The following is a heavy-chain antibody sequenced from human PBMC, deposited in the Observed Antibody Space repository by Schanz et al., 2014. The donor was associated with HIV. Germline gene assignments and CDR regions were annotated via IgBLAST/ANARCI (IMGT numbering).Heavy chain of an antibody. CDR2: SWYDGNTE. D-gene: IGHD3-16*01. V-gene: IGHV3-33*08. CDR3: AKTTWGRRVDAFDI. Sequence: VQLVESGGGVAQPGRSLRLSCTASGFTFSSYGMHWVRQAPGKGLEWVAASWYDGNTEYYADSVKGRFTISRDNSKKTLYLQMNSLRAEDTAVYYCAKTTWGRRVDAFDIWGQGTMVTVSS. J-gene: IGHJ3*02. CDR1: GFTFSSYG.